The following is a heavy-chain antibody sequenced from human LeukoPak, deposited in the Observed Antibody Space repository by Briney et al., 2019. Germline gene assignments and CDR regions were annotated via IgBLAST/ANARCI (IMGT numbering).Heavy chain of an antibody. J-gene: IGHJ6*03. V-gene: IGHV3-23*01. Sequence: GGSLRLSCAASGFTFSDYYMSWVRQAPGKGLEWVSAITGSGDRTYYADSVKGRFTISRDNSRNTVYLQMNSLRAEDTAVYYCATGPTYVDTAMADYYYYYYMDVWGKGTTVTVSS. CDR1: GFTFSDYY. CDR2: ITGSGDRT. D-gene: IGHD5-18*01. CDR3: ATGPTYVDTAMADYYYYYYMDV.